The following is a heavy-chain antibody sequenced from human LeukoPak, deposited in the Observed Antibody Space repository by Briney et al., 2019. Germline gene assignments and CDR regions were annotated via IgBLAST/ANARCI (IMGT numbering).Heavy chain of an antibody. J-gene: IGHJ5*02. Sequence: TSETLSLTCAVYGGSFSGYYWSWIRQPPGRGLEWIGEINHSGSTNYSPSLKSRVTISVDTSKNQFSLKLSSVTVADTAVYYCARVPAVDSSGYGWFDPWGQGTLVTVSS. V-gene: IGHV4-34*01. CDR3: ARVPAVDSSGYGWFDP. CDR1: GGSFSGYY. D-gene: IGHD3-22*01. CDR2: INHSGST.